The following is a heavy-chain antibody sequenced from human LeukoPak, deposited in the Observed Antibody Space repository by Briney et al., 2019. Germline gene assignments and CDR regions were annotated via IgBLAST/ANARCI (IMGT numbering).Heavy chain of an antibody. J-gene: IGHJ4*02. CDR1: GGSISSGSYF. V-gene: IGHV4-61*02. CDR2: IYTTGNT. Sequence: SETLSLTCTVSGGSISSGSYFWSWIRQPAGKGLEWIGRIYTTGNTNYNPSLKSRVIMSVDTSKNQFSLKLTSVTAADTAVYYCARENWRAAIIDYWGQGTLVTVSS. CDR3: ARENWRAAIIDY.